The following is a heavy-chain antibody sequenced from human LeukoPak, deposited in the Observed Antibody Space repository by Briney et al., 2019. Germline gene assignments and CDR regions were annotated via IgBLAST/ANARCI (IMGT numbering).Heavy chain of an antibody. D-gene: IGHD3-9*01. CDR1: GFTVSSNY. V-gene: IGHV3-66*03. CDR3: AKSLSLRYFDWLSVDY. Sequence: GGSLRLSCAASGFTVSSNYMSWVRQAPGKGLEWVSFISYTSHKYYADPVKGRFTISRDNSKSTLYLQMNSLRAEDTAVYYCAKSLSLRYFDWLSVDYWGQGTLVTVSS. J-gene: IGHJ4*02. CDR2: ISYTSHK.